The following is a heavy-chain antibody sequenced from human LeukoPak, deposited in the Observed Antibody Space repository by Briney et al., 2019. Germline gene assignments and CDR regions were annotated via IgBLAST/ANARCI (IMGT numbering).Heavy chain of an antibody. D-gene: IGHD6-19*01. CDR1: GATIRNNY. V-gene: IGHV4-59*08. CDR2: IYHTGAT. CDR3: GRYGGSGWVIDS. J-gene: IGHJ4*02. Sequence: SETLSVTCTVSGATIRNNYWSWIRQTPGKRLEWIGYIYHTGATSYNPSLKSRVSMSVDMSKEQFSVKLTSVTAADTAVYFCGRYGGSGWVIDSWGRGTLVTVSS.